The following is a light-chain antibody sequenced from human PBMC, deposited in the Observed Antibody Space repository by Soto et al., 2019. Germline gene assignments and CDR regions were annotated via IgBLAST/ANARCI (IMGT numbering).Light chain of an antibody. J-gene: IGKJ1*01. V-gene: IGKV3-20*01. CDR2: GAS. Sequence: EIVLTQSPGTLSLSPGERATLSCRASQSVSSSYLAWYQQKPGQAPRLLIYGASSRATGIPDRFSGSGSGPNXTLTISRLEPEDFAVYYCQQYDSSPVTFGQGTKVEIK. CDR1: QSVSSSY. CDR3: QQYDSSPVT.